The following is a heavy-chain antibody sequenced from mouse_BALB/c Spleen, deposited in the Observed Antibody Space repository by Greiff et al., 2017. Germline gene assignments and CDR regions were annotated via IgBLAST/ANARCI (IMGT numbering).Heavy chain of an antibody. J-gene: IGHJ4*01. CDR3: ARGGNYLAMDY. CDR1: GFSLTSYG. V-gene: IGHV2-9*02. Sequence: VQLKESGPGLVAPSQSLSITCTVSGFSLTSYGVHWVRQPPGKGLEWLGVIWAGGSTNYNSALMSRLSISKDNSKSQVFVKMNSLQTDDTAMYYCARGGNYLAMDYWGQGTSVTVSS. CDR2: IWAGGST. D-gene: IGHD2-1*01.